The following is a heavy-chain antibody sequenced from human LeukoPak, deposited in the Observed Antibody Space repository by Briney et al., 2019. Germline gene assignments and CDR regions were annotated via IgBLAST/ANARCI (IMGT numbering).Heavy chain of an antibody. CDR2: ISSSGGTT. Sequence: GGSLRLSCAASGFTFSSYELNWVRQAPGKGLEWVSYISSSGGTTYYAESLEGRFTISRDNAKNILYLQLNGLRAEDTAVYYCAKKRYDSSGHLGYFLHWGQGTLVTVSS. CDR3: AKKRYDSSGHLGYFLH. D-gene: IGHD3-22*01. V-gene: IGHV3-48*03. CDR1: GFTFSSYE. J-gene: IGHJ1*01.